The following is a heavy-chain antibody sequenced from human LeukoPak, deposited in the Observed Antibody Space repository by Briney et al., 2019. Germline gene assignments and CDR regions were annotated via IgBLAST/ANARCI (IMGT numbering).Heavy chain of an antibody. J-gene: IGHJ4*02. CDR1: GFTFSSYA. CDR2: VYHSGST. Sequence: SGGSLRLSCAASGFTFSSYAMSWIRQPPGKGLEWIGYVYHSGSTNYNPSLKSRITISADTSKNQFSLKLNSVTAADTAIYYCARTFSSSWTPYYFDYWGQGILVTVSS. D-gene: IGHD6-6*01. V-gene: IGHV4-59*01. CDR3: ARTFSSSWTPYYFDY.